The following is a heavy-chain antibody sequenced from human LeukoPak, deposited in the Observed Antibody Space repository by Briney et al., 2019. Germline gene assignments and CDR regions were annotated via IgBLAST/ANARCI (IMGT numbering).Heavy chain of an antibody. J-gene: IGHJ5*02. Sequence: SETLSLTCTVSGGSISSGGYYWSWIRQPPGKGLEWIGYIYYSGSTYYNPSLKSRVTISVGTSKNQFSLKLSSVTAADTAVYYCARAIVATTRVLGWFDPWGQGTLVTVSS. CDR2: IYYSGST. D-gene: IGHD5-12*01. CDR3: ARAIVATTRVLGWFDP. CDR1: GGSISSGGYY. V-gene: IGHV4-30-4*01.